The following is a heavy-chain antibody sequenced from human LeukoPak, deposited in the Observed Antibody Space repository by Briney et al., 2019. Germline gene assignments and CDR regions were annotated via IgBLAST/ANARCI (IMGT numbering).Heavy chain of an antibody. D-gene: IGHD4-17*01. Sequence: GGSLRLSXAASGFSFSKYAINWVRQAPGKGMEWVSTITSTSGYIYYEDSVKGRFTTSRDNAKDSVYLQMDSLRVEDTAVYYCARSDDYGDYLVDYWGQGTLVTVSS. CDR2: ITSTSGYI. CDR1: GFSFSKYA. V-gene: IGHV3-21*01. J-gene: IGHJ4*02. CDR3: ARSDDYGDYLVDY.